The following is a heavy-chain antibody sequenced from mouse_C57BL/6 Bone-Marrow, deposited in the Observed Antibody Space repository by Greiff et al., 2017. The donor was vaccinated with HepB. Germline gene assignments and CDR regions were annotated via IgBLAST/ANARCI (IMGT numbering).Heavy chain of an antibody. CDR3: TRGGGIYYYGSGYFDV. V-gene: IGHV5-9-1*02. CDR2: ISSGGDYI. CDR1: GFTFSSYA. J-gene: IGHJ1*03. D-gene: IGHD1-1*01. Sequence: EVKLMESGEGLVKPGGSLKLSCAASGFTFSSYAMSWVRQTPEKRLEWVAYISSGGDYIYYADTVKGRFTISRDNARNTLYLQMSSLKSEDTAMYYCTRGGGIYYYGSGYFDVWGTGTTVTVSS.